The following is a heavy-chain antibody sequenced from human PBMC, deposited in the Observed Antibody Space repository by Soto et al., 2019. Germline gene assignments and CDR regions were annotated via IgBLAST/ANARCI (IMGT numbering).Heavy chain of an antibody. V-gene: IGHV4-34*01. J-gene: IGHJ6*03. CDR2: IYKIGST. CDR1: GGSFSGYY. Sequence: PSETLSLTCAVSGGSFSGYYWSWIRQPPGKGLEWIGEIYKIGSTNYNPTLKSRVTISVDTSKKQFSLKLSSVTDADTAVYDFAIGVAAAAASPYDFWSGSYDDPVYDYYMDVWGKGTTVTVSS. CDR3: AIGVAAAAASPYDFWSGSYDDPVYDYYMDV. D-gene: IGHD3-3*01.